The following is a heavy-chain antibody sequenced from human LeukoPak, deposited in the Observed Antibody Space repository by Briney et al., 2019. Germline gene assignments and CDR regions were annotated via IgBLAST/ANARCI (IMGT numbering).Heavy chain of an antibody. D-gene: IGHD6-19*01. V-gene: IGHV3-23*01. CDR1: GFTFGSYA. CDR2: IGASGGST. J-gene: IGHJ5*02. CDR3: AKGSGSGWYGWFAP. Sequence: GSLRLSCAASGFTFGSYAMTWVRQATGKGLEWGSSIGASGGSTYYADSVKGRFTISRDNSKNTFYIQMNTLRADDTAVYYCAKGSGSGWYGWFAPWGQGTLVTVSS.